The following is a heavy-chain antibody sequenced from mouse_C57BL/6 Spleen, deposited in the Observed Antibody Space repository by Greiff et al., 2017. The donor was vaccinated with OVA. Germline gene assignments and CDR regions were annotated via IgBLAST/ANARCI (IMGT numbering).Heavy chain of an antibody. Sequence: QVQLQQSGAELVRPGASVTLSCKASGYTFTDYEMHWVKQTPVHGLEWIGAIDPETGGTAYNQKFNGKAILTADKSSSTAYMELRSLTSEDSAVYYCTRAATVVAFDYWGQGTTLTVSS. CDR3: TRAATVVAFDY. D-gene: IGHD1-1*01. V-gene: IGHV1-15*01. CDR1: GYTFTDYE. J-gene: IGHJ2*01. CDR2: IDPETGGT.